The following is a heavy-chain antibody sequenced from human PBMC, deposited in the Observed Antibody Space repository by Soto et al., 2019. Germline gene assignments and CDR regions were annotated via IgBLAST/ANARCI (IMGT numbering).Heavy chain of an antibody. Sequence: PGGSLRLSCAASGFTFSSYAMSWVRQAPGKGLEWVSVIYSGGSTYCADSVKGRFTISRDNSKNTLYLQMNSLRAEDTAVYYCARVRYYYDSCGDYYFDYWGQGTLVTVSS. CDR2: IYSGGST. D-gene: IGHD3-22*01. CDR1: GFTFSSYA. CDR3: ARVRYYYDSCGDYYFDY. J-gene: IGHJ4*02. V-gene: IGHV3-53*01.